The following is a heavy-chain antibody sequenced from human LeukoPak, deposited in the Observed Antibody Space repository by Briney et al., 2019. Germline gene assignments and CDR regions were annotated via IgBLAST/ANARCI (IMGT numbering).Heavy chain of an antibody. V-gene: IGHV4-34*01. Sequence: SETLSLTCAVYGGSFSGYYWSWIRQPPGKGLEWIGEINHSGSTNYNPSLKSRVTISVDTSKNQFSLKLSSVTAADTAVYYCAREVRYDYVWGSYRYLDYWGQGTLVTVSS. CDR3: AREVRYDYVWGSYRYLDY. CDR1: GGSFSGYY. J-gene: IGHJ4*02. D-gene: IGHD3-16*02. CDR2: INHSGST.